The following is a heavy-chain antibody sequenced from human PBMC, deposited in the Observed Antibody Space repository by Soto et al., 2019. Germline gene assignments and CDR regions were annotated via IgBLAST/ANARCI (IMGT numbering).Heavy chain of an antibody. CDR2: ISDSNGNT. V-gene: IGHV1-18*01. CDR1: GYTFTSYG. D-gene: IGHD2-8*01. J-gene: IGHJ6*02. Sequence: QVQLVQSGAEVKNSGASVKVSCKASGYTFTSYGVSWVRQAPGQGLERMGWISDSNGNTNYAQKRQGRVTMTTDTSTGTAYMELRSLRSDDTATYYCARDSVRYCRDGVCYQGYYYFAMDVGGQGTTVTVS. CDR3: ARDSVRYCRDGVCYQGYYYFAMDV.